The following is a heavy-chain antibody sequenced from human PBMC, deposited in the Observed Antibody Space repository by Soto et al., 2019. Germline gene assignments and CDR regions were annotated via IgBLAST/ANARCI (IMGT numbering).Heavy chain of an antibody. Sequence: QVQLQESGPGLVKPSGTLSLTCAVSGGSISSSNWWSWVRQPPGKGLEWIGEIYHSGSTIYNPSLKSRVTISVDKSKNQFSLKLSSVTAADTAVYYCARDWGIVVVTAPSSLGYWGQGTLVTVSS. CDR1: GGSISSSNW. D-gene: IGHD2-21*02. J-gene: IGHJ4*02. V-gene: IGHV4-4*02. CDR3: ARDWGIVVVTAPSSLGY. CDR2: IYHSGST.